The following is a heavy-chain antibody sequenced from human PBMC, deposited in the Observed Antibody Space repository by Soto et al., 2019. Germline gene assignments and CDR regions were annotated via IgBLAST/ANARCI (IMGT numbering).Heavy chain of an antibody. Sequence: QVQLVQSGAEVKKPGASVKVSCKASGYTFTSYYMHWVRQAPGQGLEWMGIINPSGGSTSYAQKFQGRVTMTRDTARSTVYMELSSLRSEDTAVYYCARDGTNFGASTWGQGTLVTVSS. CDR2: INPSGGST. CDR1: GYTFTSYY. CDR3: ARDGTNFGAST. J-gene: IGHJ5*02. D-gene: IGHD3-3*01. V-gene: IGHV1-46*01.